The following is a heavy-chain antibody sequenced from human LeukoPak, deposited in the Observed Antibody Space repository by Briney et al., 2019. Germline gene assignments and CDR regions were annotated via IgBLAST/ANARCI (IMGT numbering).Heavy chain of an antibody. Sequence: SETLSLTCTVSGGSISSYYWSWIRQPPGKGLEWIGYIYYSGSTNYNPSLKSRVAISVDTSKNQFSLKLSSVTAADTAVYYCASMAVTTWVWFDPWGQGTLVTVSS. D-gene: IGHD4-11*01. V-gene: IGHV4-59*01. CDR2: IYYSGST. CDR1: GGSISSYY. J-gene: IGHJ5*02. CDR3: ASMAVTTWVWFDP.